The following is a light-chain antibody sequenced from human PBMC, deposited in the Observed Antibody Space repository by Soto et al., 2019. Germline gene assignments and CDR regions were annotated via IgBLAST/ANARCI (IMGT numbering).Light chain of an antibody. CDR3: QQYGSSPAT. CDR1: QSVSYSY. V-gene: IGKV3-20*01. Sequence: EIVLTQSPGTLSLSPGERATLSCRASQSVSYSYLAWYQQTPGQTPRLLIYGASDRATGIPDRFSGSGSGTDVTLTISRVEPEDFAVYYCQQYGSSPATFGQGTKLEIK. J-gene: IGKJ2*01. CDR2: GAS.